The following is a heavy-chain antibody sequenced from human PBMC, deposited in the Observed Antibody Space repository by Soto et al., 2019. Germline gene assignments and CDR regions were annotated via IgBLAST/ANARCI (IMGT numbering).Heavy chain of an antibody. CDR3: ARLGTDTDMVTYGMDV. CDR1: GYSFTSYW. J-gene: IGHJ6*02. V-gene: IGHV5-10-1*01. D-gene: IGHD5-18*01. CDR2: IDPSDSYT. Sequence: GESLKISCKGSGYSFTSYWISWVRQMPGKGLEWMGRIDPSDSYTNYSPSFQGHVTISADKSISTAYLQWSSLKASDTAMYYCARLGTDTDMVTYGMDVCGQGTTVTVSS.